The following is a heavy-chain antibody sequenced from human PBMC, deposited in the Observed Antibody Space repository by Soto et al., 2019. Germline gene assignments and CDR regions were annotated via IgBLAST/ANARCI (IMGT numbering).Heavy chain of an antibody. CDR3: AKDMGGDNRAFDI. CDR2: ISYDGSNK. Sequence: GGSLRLSCAASGFTFSSYGMHWVRQAPGKGLEWVAVISYDGSNKYYADSVKGRFTISRDNSKNTLYLQMNSLRAEDTAVYYCAKDMGGDNRAFDIWGQGTMVTVSS. V-gene: IGHV3-30*18. J-gene: IGHJ3*02. D-gene: IGHD2-21*02. CDR1: GFTFSSYG.